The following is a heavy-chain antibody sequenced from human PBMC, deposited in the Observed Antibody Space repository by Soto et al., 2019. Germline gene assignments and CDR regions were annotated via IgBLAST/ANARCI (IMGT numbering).Heavy chain of an antibody. CDR2: ISYDGSNK. Sequence: PGGSLRLSCAASGFTFSDYWMSWVRQAPGKGLEWVAVISYDGSNKYYADSVKGRFTISRDNSKNSLYLQMNSLRAEDTAVYYCAKNPGYYYDSTGYHFDYWGQGTLVNVSS. CDR1: GFTFSDYW. V-gene: IGHV3-30*18. CDR3: AKNPGYYYDSTGYHFDY. D-gene: IGHD3-22*01. J-gene: IGHJ4*02.